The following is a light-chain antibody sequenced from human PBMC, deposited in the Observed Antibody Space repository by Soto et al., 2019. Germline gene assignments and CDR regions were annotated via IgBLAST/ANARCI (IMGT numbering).Light chain of an antibody. CDR2: DAS. CDR1: QSVSSY. J-gene: IGKJ2*01. Sequence: EIVLTQSPATLSLSPGERATLSCRASQSVSSYLAWYQQKPGQAPRLLIYDASNRAPGISARFSGSGSGTDFTLTISSLEPEDFAVYYWQHRSSWLYMYTFGQGTKLEI. CDR3: QHRSSWLYMYT. V-gene: IGKV3-11*01.